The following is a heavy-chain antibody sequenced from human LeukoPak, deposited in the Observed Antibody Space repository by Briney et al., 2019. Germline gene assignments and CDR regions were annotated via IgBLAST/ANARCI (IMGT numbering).Heavy chain of an antibody. CDR3: ARDHYGSGSYYLHY. V-gene: IGHV1-18*01. D-gene: IGHD3-10*01. CDR2: ISAYNGNT. Sequence: ASVKVSCKASGYTFTSYGISWVRQAPGQGLEWMGWISAYNGNTNYAQKLQGRVTMTTDTSTSTAYMELRSLRSDDTAVYYCARDHYGSGSYYLHYWGQGTLVTVSS. J-gene: IGHJ4*02. CDR1: GYTFTSYG.